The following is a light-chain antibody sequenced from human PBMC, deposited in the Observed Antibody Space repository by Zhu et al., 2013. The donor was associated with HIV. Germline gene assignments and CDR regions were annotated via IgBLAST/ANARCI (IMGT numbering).Light chain of an antibody. J-gene: IGLJ3*02. V-gene: IGLV2-14*01. Sequence: QSALTQPASVSGSPGQSIIISCTGTSSGVGSCKYVSWYQQHPGKAPKLVLYEVANRPSGVSNRFSGSKSGNTASLTISGLQAEDEADYYCSSCTSTNTVVVFGGGTKLTVL. CDR1: SSGVGSCKY. CDR2: EVA. CDR3: SSCTSTNTVVV.